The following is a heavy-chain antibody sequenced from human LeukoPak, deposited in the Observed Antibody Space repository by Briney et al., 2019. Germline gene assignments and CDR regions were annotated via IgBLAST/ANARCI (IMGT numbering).Heavy chain of an antibody. V-gene: IGHV3-9*01. J-gene: IGHJ6*02. CDR3: AKDVDTAMIPYGMGV. CDR1: GFTFDDYA. CDR2: ISWNSGSI. Sequence: GGSLRLSCAASGFTFDDYAMHWVRQAPGKGLEWVSGISWNSGSIGYADSVKGRFTISRDNAKNSLYLQMNSLRAEDTALYYCAKDVDTAMIPYGMGVWGQGTTVTVSS. D-gene: IGHD5-18*01.